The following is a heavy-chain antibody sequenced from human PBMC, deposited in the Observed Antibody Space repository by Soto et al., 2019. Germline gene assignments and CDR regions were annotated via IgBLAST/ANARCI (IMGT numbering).Heavy chain of an antibody. V-gene: IGHV2-5*02. D-gene: IGHD3-10*01. Sequence: QITLKESGPTLVKPTQTLTLTCNFSGFSLTTHGVGVGWVRQPPGGALEWLSLIYCDDGERYSPSLNTRLNITKAPSTNQGNLIMTNMDPADTATYYCAHSRNLITNDAQVGDFDYWGQGILVTVSS. CDR3: AHSRNLITNDAQVGDFDY. J-gene: IGHJ4*02. CDR1: GFSLTTHGVG. CDR2: IYCDDGE.